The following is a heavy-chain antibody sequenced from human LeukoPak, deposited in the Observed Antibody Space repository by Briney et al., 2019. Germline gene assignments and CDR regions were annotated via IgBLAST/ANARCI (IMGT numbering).Heavy chain of an antibody. CDR3: ARDLVSTGPYWHSMDV. J-gene: IGHJ6*02. D-gene: IGHD5/OR15-5a*01. CDR1: GDFATYCC. CDR2: VCSSGTT. Sequence: SETLSLTCTVSGDFATYCCWAWIRQPSGRGLEWIGSVCSSGTTKYNPSLKSRVSISRDASRNQFSLRLISVTAADTAMYYCARDLVSTGPYWHSMDVWGQGTTVTVSS. V-gene: IGHV4-59*02.